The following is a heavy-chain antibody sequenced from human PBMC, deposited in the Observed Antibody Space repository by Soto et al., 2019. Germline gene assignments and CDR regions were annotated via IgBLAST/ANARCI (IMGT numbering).Heavy chain of an antibody. V-gene: IGHV4-34*01. CDR2: XNXXGXT. J-gene: IGHJ6*02. D-gene: IGHD3-10*01. CDR3: AATGLRRRNYGMDV. Sequence: SETLSLTCAVYGGSFSGYYWSWIRQPPGKGLEXIGXXNXXGXTXXXPXXXSRVTISVDTSKNQFSLKLSSVTAADTAVYYCAATGLRRRNYGMDVWGQGTTVTVSS. CDR1: GGSFSGYY.